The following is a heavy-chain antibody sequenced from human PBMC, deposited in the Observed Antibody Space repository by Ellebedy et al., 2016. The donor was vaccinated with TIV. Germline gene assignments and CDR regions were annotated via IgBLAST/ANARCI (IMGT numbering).Heavy chain of an antibody. CDR1: DDSIISGSSF. J-gene: IGHJ3*02. CDR2: IDNRGKT. CDR3: AKHFKRRFPGSAFDI. V-gene: IGHV4-39*01. D-gene: IGHD6-25*01. Sequence: MPSETLSLTCTVSDDSIISGSSFWAWIRQPPGKGLEWIGSIDNRGKTYYNPSLQSRVTISVDTSMNQFSLRLTSVTAADTAIFYGAKHFKRRFPGSAFDIWGQGIMVTVSS.